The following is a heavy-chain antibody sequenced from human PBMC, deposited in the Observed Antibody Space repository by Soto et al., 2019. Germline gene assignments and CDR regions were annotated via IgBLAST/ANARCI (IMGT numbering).Heavy chain of an antibody. J-gene: IGHJ3*02. V-gene: IGHV4-30-4*01. CDR1: GGSISSGDYY. Sequence: SETLSLSCTVSGGSISSGDYYWSWIRQPPGKGLEWIGYIYYSGSTYYNPSLKSRVTISVDTSKNQFSLKLSSVTAADTAVYYCAXGKDSSGYYPIPVAFDIWGQGTMVTVSS. CDR3: AXGKDSSGYYPIPVAFDI. CDR2: IYYSGST. D-gene: IGHD3-22*01.